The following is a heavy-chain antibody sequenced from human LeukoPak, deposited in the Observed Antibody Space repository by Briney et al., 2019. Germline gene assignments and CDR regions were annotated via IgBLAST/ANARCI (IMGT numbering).Heavy chain of an antibody. CDR3: AKDVTYYDFWSGYYLIDY. CDR1: GFTFSSYA. V-gene: IGHV3-23*01. J-gene: IGHJ4*02. Sequence: PGGSLRLSCAASGFTFSSYAMSWVRQAPGKGLEWVSAISGSGGSTYYADSVKGRFTISRDNSKSTLYLQMNSLRAEDTAVYYCAKDVTYYDFWSGYYLIDYWGQGTLVTVSS. CDR2: ISGSGGST. D-gene: IGHD3-3*01.